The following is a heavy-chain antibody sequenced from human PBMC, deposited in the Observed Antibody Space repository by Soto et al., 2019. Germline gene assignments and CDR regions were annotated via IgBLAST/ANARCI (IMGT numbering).Heavy chain of an antibody. D-gene: IGHD1-1*01. V-gene: IGHV3-30*03. CDR2: ISKNGDNQ. J-gene: IGHJ3*01. CDR3: GQKAYNAALDV. Sequence: LRLSCATSGFSFNIFGMHWVRQAPGKALEWVGLISKNGDNQYYGDSAKGRFIISRDNPKNSLYLQLHSLRPDDTAVYHCGQKAYNAALDVWGQGTMITVSS. CDR1: GFSFNIFG.